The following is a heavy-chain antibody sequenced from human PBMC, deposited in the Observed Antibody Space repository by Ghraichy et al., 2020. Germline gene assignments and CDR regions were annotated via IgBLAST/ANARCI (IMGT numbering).Heavy chain of an antibody. CDR2: INPNSGGT. CDR1: GYTFTGYY. J-gene: IGHJ3*02. D-gene: IGHD5-24*01. CDR3: ARDKEMATDSDAFDI. Sequence: ASVKVSCKASGYTFTGYYMHWVRQAPGQGLEWMGWINPNSGGTNYAQKFQGRVTMTRDTSISTAYMELSRLRSDDTAVYYCARDKEMATDSDAFDIWGQGTMVTVSS. V-gene: IGHV1-2*02.